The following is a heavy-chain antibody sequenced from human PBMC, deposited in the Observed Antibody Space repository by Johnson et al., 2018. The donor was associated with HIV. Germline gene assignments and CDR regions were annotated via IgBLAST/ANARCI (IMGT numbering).Heavy chain of an antibody. D-gene: IGHD3-9*01. Sequence: VQLVESGGGLVQPGGSLRLSCAASGITVSSNYMSWVRQAPGKGLEWVSVIFSVGSAYYADSVKGRFIISRDNSKNMLYLQMNSLRPEDTAVYYCARDSRDLVTRGSFDIWGQGTVVTVSS. V-gene: IGHV3-66*02. CDR1: GITVSSNY. CDR2: IFSVGSA. CDR3: ARDSRDLVTRGSFDI. J-gene: IGHJ3*02.